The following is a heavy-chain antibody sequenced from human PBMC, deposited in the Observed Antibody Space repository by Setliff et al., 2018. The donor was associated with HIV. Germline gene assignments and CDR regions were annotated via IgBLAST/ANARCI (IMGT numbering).Heavy chain of an antibody. Sequence: PGGSLRLSCGASGFTFRDYLMIWVRQAPGKGLECVANINQDGSEKYHVGSVKGRFTISRDNAKSSLYLQMNSLRDEDMAVYYCAREGGSSGYCGYFDYWGQGTLVTVSS. V-gene: IGHV3-7*01. CDR1: GFTFRDYL. D-gene: IGHD3-22*01. J-gene: IGHJ4*02. CDR3: AREGGSSGYCGYFDY. CDR2: INQDGSEK.